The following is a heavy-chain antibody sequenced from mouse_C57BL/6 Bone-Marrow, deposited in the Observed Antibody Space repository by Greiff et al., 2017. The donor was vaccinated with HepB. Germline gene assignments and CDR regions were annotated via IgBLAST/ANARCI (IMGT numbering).Heavy chain of an antibody. CDR2: INSDGGST. CDR1: EYEFPSHD. Sequence: DVQLVESGGGLVQPGESLKLSCESNEYEFPSHDMSWVRKTPEKRLELVAAINSDGGSTYYPDTMERRFIISRDNTKKTLYLQMSSLRSEDTALYYCASYYSNYYAMDYWGQGTSVTVSS. V-gene: IGHV5-2*01. J-gene: IGHJ4*01. CDR3: ASYYSNYYAMDY. D-gene: IGHD2-5*01.